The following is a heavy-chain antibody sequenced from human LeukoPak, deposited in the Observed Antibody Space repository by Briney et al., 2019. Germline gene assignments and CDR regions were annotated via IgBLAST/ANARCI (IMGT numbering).Heavy chain of an antibody. V-gene: IGHV3-21*06. J-gene: IGHJ4*02. CDR1: GFTFSSYN. Sequence: GGSLRLSCAASGFTFSSYNMKWVRQAPGKGLEWVSFISTTSNYIYYADSVKGRFTISRDNAKNSLYLQMNSLRGEDAALYDCARAGVCSTTSCDGGIDYWGQGTLVTVSS. D-gene: IGHD2-2*01. CDR2: ISTTSNYI. CDR3: ARAGVCSTTSCDGGIDY.